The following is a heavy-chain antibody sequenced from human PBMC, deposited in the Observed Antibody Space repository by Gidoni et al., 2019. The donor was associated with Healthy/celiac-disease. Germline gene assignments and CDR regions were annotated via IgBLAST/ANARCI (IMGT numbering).Heavy chain of an antibody. Sequence: QVQLVQSGAEVKKPGASVKVSCKAAGYTFTGYYMHWVRQAPGQGLEWMGRINPNSGGTNYAQKFQGRVTMTRDRSISTAYMELSRLRSDDTAVYYCARGGGYSYGYYYGMDVWGQGTTVTVSS. CDR1: GYTFTGYY. CDR3: ARGGGYSYGYYYGMDV. V-gene: IGHV1-2*06. CDR2: INPNSGGT. J-gene: IGHJ6*02. D-gene: IGHD5-18*01.